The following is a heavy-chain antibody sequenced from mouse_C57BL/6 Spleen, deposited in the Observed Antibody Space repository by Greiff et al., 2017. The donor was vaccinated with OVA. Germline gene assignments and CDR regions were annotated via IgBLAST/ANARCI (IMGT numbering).Heavy chain of an antibody. V-gene: IGHV5-17*01. Sequence: EVQLVESGGGLVKPGGSLKLSCAASGFTFSDYGMHWVRQAPEKGLEWVAYISSGSSTIYYADTVKGRFTISRDNAKNTLFLQMTILRSEDTAMYYCARDGRRYAMDYWGQGTSVTVSS. CDR1: GFTFSDYG. D-gene: IGHD1-1*01. J-gene: IGHJ4*01. CDR3: ARDGRRYAMDY. CDR2: ISSGSSTI.